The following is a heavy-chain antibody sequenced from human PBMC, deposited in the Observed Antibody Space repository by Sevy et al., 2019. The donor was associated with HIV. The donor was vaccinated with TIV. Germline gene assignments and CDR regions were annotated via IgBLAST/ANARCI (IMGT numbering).Heavy chain of an antibody. CDR3: AREAYFFDKCGYYWDY. D-gene: IGHD3-22*01. J-gene: IGHJ4*02. V-gene: IGHV4-61*01. Sequence: SETLSLTCAVSGVSVSSDTYYWSWIRQPPGKGLEWIGYVYHTGSTNYSPSFKSRVTISVDTSKNQFSLRLFSVAAADTAVYYCAREAYFFDKCGYYWDYWGQGALVTVSS. CDR2: VYHTGST. CDR1: GVSVSSDTYY.